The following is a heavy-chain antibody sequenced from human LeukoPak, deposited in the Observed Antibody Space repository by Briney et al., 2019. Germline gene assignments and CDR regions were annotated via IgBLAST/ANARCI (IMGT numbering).Heavy chain of an antibody. V-gene: IGHV4-59*08. CDR3: ARIKWELPGGFDY. Sequence: SETLCLTCTVSGGSISSYYWSWIRQPPGKGLEWIGYIYYSGSTNYNPSLKSRVTISVDTSKNQFSLKLSSVTAADTAVYYCARIKWELPGGFDYWGQGTLVTVSS. J-gene: IGHJ4*02. CDR1: GGSISSYY. CDR2: IYYSGST. D-gene: IGHD1-26*01.